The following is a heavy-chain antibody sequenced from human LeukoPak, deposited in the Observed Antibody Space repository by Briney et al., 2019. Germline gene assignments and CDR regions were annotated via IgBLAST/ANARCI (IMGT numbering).Heavy chain of an antibody. V-gene: IGHV3-33*01. D-gene: IGHD5-24*01. J-gene: IGHJ2*01. CDR2: IGADGTVK. CDR3: AREGQLTYWYFDL. Sequence: GGSLRLSCAASGFAFSTYSIHWVRQVPGEGPEWVAVIGADGTVKYYADSVKGRFSLSRDNIENTVYLQMNTPRVDDTSVYHCAREGQLTYWYFDLWGRGTQVIV. CDR1: GFAFSTYS.